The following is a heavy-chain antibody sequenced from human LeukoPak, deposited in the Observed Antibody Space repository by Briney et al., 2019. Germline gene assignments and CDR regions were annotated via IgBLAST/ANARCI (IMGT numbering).Heavy chain of an antibody. CDR1: GGSFSCYY. Sequence: KPSETLSLTCAVYGGSFSCYYWRWIRQPPAKGLAWIGEINHSGSNNYNPSLKSRVTISVDTSKNQFSLKLSSVTAADTAVYYCARVPRGIVVVPAARYYYYYYMDVWGKGTTVTVSS. CDR3: ARVPRGIVVVPAARYYYYYYMDV. D-gene: IGHD2-2*01. J-gene: IGHJ6*03. CDR2: INHSGSN. V-gene: IGHV4-34*01.